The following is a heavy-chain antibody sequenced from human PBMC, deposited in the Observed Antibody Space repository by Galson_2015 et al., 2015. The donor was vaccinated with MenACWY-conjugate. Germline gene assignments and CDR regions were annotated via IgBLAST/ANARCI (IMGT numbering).Heavy chain of an antibody. V-gene: IGHV3-21*01. CDR2: ITGTSTYI. J-gene: IGHJ4*02. D-gene: IGHD2/OR15-2a*01. CDR1: GFSFSTSG. Sequence: SLRLSCAASGFSFSTSGMTWVRQAPGKGLEWVSSITGTSTYIHYADSVKGRFTISRDNAQNSVYLQMNSLRAEDTAVYFCARRANIYFFLMDYWGQGTLVTVSS. CDR3: ARRANIYFFLMDY.